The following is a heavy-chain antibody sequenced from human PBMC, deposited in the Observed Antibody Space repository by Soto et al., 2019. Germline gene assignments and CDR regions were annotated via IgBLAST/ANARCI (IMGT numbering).Heavy chain of an antibody. CDR3: ARAYCGGECTRSYYYYGMDV. V-gene: IGHV1-69*01. J-gene: IGHJ6*02. CDR2: IIPIFGAA. CDR1: GGTFNNYA. Sequence: QVQLVQSGAEVKKPGSSVKVSCKASGGTFNNYAISWVRQAPGQGLEWMGGIIPIFGAAHYAQKFQGRVTITADESTSTSYMELSSLRSEDTGVYYCARAYCGGECTRSYYYYGMDVWGQGTTVSVPS. D-gene: IGHD2-21*01.